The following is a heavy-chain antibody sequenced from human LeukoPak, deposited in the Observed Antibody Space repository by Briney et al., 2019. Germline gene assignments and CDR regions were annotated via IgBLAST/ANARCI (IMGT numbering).Heavy chain of an antibody. D-gene: IGHD6-19*01. CDR1: GVSFSGYY. V-gene: IGHV4-34*01. Sequence: SETLSLTCAVYGVSFSGYYCSWIRQPPGKGLEWSGEINHSGSTNYNTFLKSRVTISVETSKKQFYLKLSSVTAADTAVYYCARVFRGDRSGWYVYYYGMDVWGQGKTVTVSS. J-gene: IGHJ6*02. CDR3: ARVFRGDRSGWYVYYYGMDV. CDR2: INHSGST.